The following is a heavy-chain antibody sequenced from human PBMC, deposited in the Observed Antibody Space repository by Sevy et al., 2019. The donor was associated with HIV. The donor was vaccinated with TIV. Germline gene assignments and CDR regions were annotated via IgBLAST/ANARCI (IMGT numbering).Heavy chain of an antibody. CDR3: ATLDLWSENPFYGTDV. D-gene: IGHD3-3*01. J-gene: IGHJ6*02. V-gene: IGHV1-24*01. Sequence: ASVKVSCKVSGYTLTKLPMHWVRQAPGKGLEWMAGFDPEDGETIYAQRFQGRVTMTEDTSTDTAYMELSSLRSEDTAVYTCATLDLWSENPFYGTDVWGQGTTVTVSS. CDR2: FDPEDGET. CDR1: GYTLTKLP.